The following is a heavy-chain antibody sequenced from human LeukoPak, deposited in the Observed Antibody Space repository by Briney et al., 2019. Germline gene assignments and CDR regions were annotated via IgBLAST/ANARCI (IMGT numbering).Heavy chain of an antibody. Sequence: GGSLRLSCAASGFTFSSYAMHLVRQAPGKGLEWVAVISYDGSNKYYADSVKGRFTISRDNSKNTLYLQMNSLRAEDTAVYYCARDAYESDTAMVIGNWFDPWGQGTLVTVSS. CDR2: ISYDGSNK. J-gene: IGHJ5*02. V-gene: IGHV3-30-3*01. CDR1: GFTFSSYA. CDR3: ARDAYESDTAMVIGNWFDP. D-gene: IGHD5-18*01.